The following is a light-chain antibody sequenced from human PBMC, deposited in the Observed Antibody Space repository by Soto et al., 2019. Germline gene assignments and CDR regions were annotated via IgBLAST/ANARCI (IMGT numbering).Light chain of an antibody. V-gene: IGLV1-44*01. CDR1: SXNIESHT. J-gene: IGLJ1*01. CDR2: TNN. Sequence: QSALTQPPSASGTPGQRITISCSGSSXNIESHTVNWYQQVPGAAPKLLINTNNQRPSGVPDRFSGSKSGASASLAISGLQPEDEATYYCATWDDSRKGVFGTGTKVTVL. CDR3: ATWDDSRKGV.